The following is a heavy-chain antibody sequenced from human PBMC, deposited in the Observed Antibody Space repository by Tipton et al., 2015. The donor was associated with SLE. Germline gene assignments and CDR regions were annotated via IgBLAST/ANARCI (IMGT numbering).Heavy chain of an antibody. J-gene: IGHJ2*01. CDR1: GDSISGYY. CDR3: ARSDYGDWYFAL. V-gene: IGHV4-59*08. CDR2: IYYSGST. D-gene: IGHD4-17*01. Sequence: TLSLTCNVSGDSISGYYWNWIRQPPGKGLEWIGYIYYSGSTNYNPSLKSRVTISIDTSKNQFSLKLSSVTAADTAVYHCARSDYGDWYFALWGRGTLVTVSS.